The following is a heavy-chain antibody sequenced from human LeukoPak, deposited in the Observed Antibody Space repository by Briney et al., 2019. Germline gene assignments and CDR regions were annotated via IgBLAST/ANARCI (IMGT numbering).Heavy chain of an antibody. CDR2: ISGSGGST. D-gene: IGHD5-18*01. CDR1: GFTFSSYA. Sequence: PGGSLRLSCAASGFTFSSYAMSWVRQAPGKGLEWVSAISGSGGSTYYADSVKGRFTISRDNPKNTLYLQMNSLRAEDTAVYYCAKLITAMDSFDYWGQGTLVTVSS. CDR3: AKLITAMDSFDY. J-gene: IGHJ4*02. V-gene: IGHV3-23*01.